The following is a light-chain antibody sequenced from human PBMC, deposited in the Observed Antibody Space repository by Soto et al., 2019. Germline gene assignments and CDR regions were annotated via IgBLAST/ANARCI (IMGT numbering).Light chain of an antibody. CDR3: QQSYSTPQT. CDR1: QSISSY. V-gene: IGKV1-39*01. J-gene: IGKJ5*01. Sequence: DIQMTQSPSSLSASVGDRVTITCRASQSISSYLNWYQQKPGKAPKLLIYAAYSLQSGAPSRFSGSESGTDFTLTISSLQPEDFATYYCQQSYSTPQTFGQGTRLEMK. CDR2: AAY.